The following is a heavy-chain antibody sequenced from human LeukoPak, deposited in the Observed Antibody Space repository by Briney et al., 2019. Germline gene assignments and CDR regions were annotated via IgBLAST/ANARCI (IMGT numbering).Heavy chain of an antibody. CDR2: IRSDGSNE. J-gene: IGHJ4*02. D-gene: IGHD3-9*01. V-gene: IGHV3-30*02. CDR3: ATGNDDSRYYFDC. CDR1: GFSFSSYG. Sequence: GGSQRLSCAASGFSFSSYGMHWVRQAPGKGLEWVAFIRSDGSNEHYADSVKGRFTISRDSAKNMLYLQMNSLRAEDTAVYFCATGNDDSRYYFDCWGQGTLVTVSS.